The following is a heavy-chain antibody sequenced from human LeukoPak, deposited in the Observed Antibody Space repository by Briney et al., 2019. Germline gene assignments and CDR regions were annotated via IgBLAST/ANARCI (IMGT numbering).Heavy chain of an antibody. CDR3: AKDNSWYGYMDV. V-gene: IGHV3-23*01. CDR1: GFSFSTYG. J-gene: IGHJ6*03. D-gene: IGHD6-13*01. Sequence: PGGSLRLSCAGSGFSFSTYGMTWVRQAPGKGLEWVSSVSSSGETTYYADSVKGRFTISRDNSKNTLYLQMNSLRAEDTAVYYCAKDNSWYGYMDVWGKGTTVTVSS. CDR2: VSSSGETT.